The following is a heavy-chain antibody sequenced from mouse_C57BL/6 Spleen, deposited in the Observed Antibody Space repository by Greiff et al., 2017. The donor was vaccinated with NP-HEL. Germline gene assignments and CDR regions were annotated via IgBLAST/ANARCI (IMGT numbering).Heavy chain of an antibody. CDR1: GFTFSSYA. Sequence: EVKVVESGEGLVKPGGSLKLSCAASGFTFSSYAMSWVRQTPEKRLEWVAYISSGGDYIYYADTVKGRFTISRDNARNTLYLQMSSLKSEDTAMYYCTRYDGYYYAMDYWGQGTSVTVSS. D-gene: IGHD2-3*01. V-gene: IGHV5-9-1*02. CDR2: ISSGGDYI. J-gene: IGHJ4*01. CDR3: TRYDGYYYAMDY.